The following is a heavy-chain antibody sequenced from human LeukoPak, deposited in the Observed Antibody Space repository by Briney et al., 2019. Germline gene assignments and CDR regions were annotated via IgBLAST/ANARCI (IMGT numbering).Heavy chain of an antibody. D-gene: IGHD3-22*01. V-gene: IGHV3-30*02. J-gene: IGHJ4*02. CDR2: VRYDGGNE. CDR3: AKDGDDCIDS. Sequence: GGSLRLSCAASGFTFSSYAMHWVRQAPGKGLEWVAFVRYDGGNEYYGDSVRGRFTISRDNFRNTLSLYMASLTPEDTAVYYCAKDGDDCIDSWGQGTLVTVSS. CDR1: GFTFSSYA.